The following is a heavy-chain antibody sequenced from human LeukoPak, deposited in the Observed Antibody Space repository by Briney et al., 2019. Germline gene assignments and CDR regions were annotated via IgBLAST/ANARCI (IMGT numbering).Heavy chain of an antibody. V-gene: IGHV1-2*02. D-gene: IGHD2-15*01. CDR2: INPNSGGT. CDR3: ARGYCSGGNCYYFDY. J-gene: IGHJ4*02. CDR1: GYTFTGYY. Sequence: GASVKVSCKASGYTFTGYYMHWVRQAPGQGLEWMGWINPNSGGTNYAQKFQGRVTMTRDTSISTAYMELSRLRSDDTAVYYCARGYCSGGNCYYFDYWGQGILVTVSS.